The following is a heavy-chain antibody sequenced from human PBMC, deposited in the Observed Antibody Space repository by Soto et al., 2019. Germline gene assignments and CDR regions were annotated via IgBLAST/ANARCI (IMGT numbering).Heavy chain of an antibody. J-gene: IGHJ4*02. CDR2: INSDGSNT. V-gene: IGHV3-74*01. D-gene: IGHD2-2*01. Sequence: EVQLVESGGGLVQPGGSLRLSCAASGFTFSSFWMHWVRQAPGEGLVWVSRINSDGSNTNYADSVKGRFTISRDNAKTALYLQMNSLRAEDTAVYYCARGGVPADMSYWGQGTLVTVSS. CDR3: ARGGVPADMSY. CDR1: GFTFSSFW.